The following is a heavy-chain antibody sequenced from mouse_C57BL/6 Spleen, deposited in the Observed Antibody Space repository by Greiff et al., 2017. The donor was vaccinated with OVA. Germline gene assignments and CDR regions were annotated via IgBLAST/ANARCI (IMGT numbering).Heavy chain of an antibody. Sequence: VKLQQPGAELVKPGASVKMSCKASGYTFTSYWITWVKQRPGQGLEWIGDIYPGSGSTNYNEKFKSKATLTVDTSSSTAYMQLSSLTSEDSAVYYCASGSTTNHAMDYWGQGTSVTVSS. CDR1: GYTFTSYW. D-gene: IGHD1-1*01. V-gene: IGHV1-55*01. CDR3: ASGSTTNHAMDY. J-gene: IGHJ4*01. CDR2: IYPGSGST.